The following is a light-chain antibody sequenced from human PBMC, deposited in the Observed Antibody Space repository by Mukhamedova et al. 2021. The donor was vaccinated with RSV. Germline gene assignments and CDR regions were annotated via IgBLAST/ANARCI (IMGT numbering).Light chain of an antibody. CDR3: QQCDNLPLT. V-gene: IGKV1-33*01. J-gene: IGKJ4*01. Sequence: WYQRRVHGEAPKLLISDASNLEAGVPSRFGGRGSGTNFILTISSLQPEDIATYYCQQCDNLPLTFGGGTKVEIK. CDR2: DAS.